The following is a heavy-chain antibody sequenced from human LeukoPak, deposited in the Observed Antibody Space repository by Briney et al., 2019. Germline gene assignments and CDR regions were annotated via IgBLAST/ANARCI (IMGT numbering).Heavy chain of an antibody. CDR1: GFTFSSYS. CDR2: ISSSSSYI. Sequence: PGRSLRLSCAASGFTFSSYSMNWVRQAPGKGLEWVSSISSSSSYIYYADSVKGRFTISRDNAKNSLYLQMNSLRAEDTAVYYCARELSDYDFWSGSDVWGQGTTVTVSS. J-gene: IGHJ6*02. D-gene: IGHD3-3*01. V-gene: IGHV3-21*01. CDR3: ARELSDYDFWSGSDV.